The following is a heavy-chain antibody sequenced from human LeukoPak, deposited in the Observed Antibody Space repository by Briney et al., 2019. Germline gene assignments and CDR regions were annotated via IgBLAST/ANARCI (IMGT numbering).Heavy chain of an antibody. V-gene: IGHV3-30*18. CDR3: TKDDAYSSSWYACDI. J-gene: IGHJ3*02. CDR1: GFTFSDYG. D-gene: IGHD6-13*01. CDR2: ISYDGNHK. Sequence: GGSLRLSCAASGFTFSDYGMHWVRQAPGKGPEWVAVISYDGNHKYYTDSVKGRFTISRDHSKNTLYLQMSSLRAEDTAVYYCTKDDAYSSSWYACDIWGQGTMVTVSS.